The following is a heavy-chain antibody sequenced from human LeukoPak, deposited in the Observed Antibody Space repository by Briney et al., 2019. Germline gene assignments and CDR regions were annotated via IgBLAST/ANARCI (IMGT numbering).Heavy chain of an antibody. CDR3: AKELAPYYYDSSGHDAFDI. J-gene: IGHJ3*02. CDR2: ISGSGGST. D-gene: IGHD3-22*01. Sequence: GGTLRLSCAASGFTFSSYGMSWVRQAPGKGLEWVSAISGSGGSTYYADSVKGRFTISRDNSKNTLYLQMNSLRAEDTAVYYCAKELAPYYYDSSGHDAFDIWGQGTMVTVSS. CDR1: GFTFSSYG. V-gene: IGHV3-23*01.